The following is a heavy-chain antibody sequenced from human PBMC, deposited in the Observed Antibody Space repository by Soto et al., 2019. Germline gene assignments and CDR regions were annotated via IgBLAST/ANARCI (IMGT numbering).Heavy chain of an antibody. CDR2: INHSGST. D-gene: IGHD6-13*01. CDR1: GGSFSGYY. V-gene: IGHV4-34*01. Sequence: QVQLQQWGAGLLKPSETLSLTCAVYGGSFSGYYWSWIRQPPGKGLEWIGEINHSGSTNYNPSLKSRGTISVDTSKTQCSLKLSSVTAADTAVYYCARGGGSSWYGSFDYWGQGTLVTVSS. CDR3: ARGGGSSWYGSFDY. J-gene: IGHJ4*02.